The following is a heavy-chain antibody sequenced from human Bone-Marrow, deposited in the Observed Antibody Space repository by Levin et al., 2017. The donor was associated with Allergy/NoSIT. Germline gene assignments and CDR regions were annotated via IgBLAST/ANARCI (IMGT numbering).Heavy chain of an antibody. J-gene: IGHJ6*02. Sequence: ASVKVSCKASGYTFSSYGISWVRQAPGQGLEWMGWISPYNDYTNYAQKLQGRVSMTTDTSTRTAYMQLRSLRSDDTAVYYCARDGFCSGGRCYSGYYYYGMEVWGQGTTVTVSS. V-gene: IGHV1-18*01. CDR1: GYTFSSYG. CDR2: ISPYNDYT. D-gene: IGHD2-15*01. CDR3: ARDGFCSGGRCYSGYYYYGMEV.